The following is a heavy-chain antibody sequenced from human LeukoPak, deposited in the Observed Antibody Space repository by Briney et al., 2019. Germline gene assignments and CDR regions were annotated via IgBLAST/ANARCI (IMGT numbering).Heavy chain of an antibody. V-gene: IGHV3-23*01. CDR3: AKDQAGYNFWSDS. J-gene: IGHJ4*02. Sequence: GGSLRLSCAASGFTFSNYAMSWVRQAPRKGLERVSAISSGSDRTNYGRSVHGRFTISMDNSKNTLYLQMNSLRADDTAVYYCAKDQAGYNFWSDSWGQGTLVTVSS. CDR1: GFTFSNYA. D-gene: IGHD3-3*01. CDR2: ISSGSDRT.